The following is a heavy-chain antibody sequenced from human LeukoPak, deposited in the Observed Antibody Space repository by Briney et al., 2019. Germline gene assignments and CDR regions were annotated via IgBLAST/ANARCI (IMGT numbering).Heavy chain of an antibody. CDR1: GGSISSSSYY. J-gene: IGHJ6*02. V-gene: IGHV4-39*01. CDR2: IYYSGST. D-gene: IGHD5-18*01. CDR3: ARHNSYGPTYNYYYGMDV. Sequence: SETLSLTCTVSGGSISSSSYYWGWIRQPPGKGLEWIGSIYYSGSTYYSPSLKSRVTISVDTSKNQFSLKLSSVTAADTAVYYCARHNSYGPTYNYYYGMDVWGQGITVTVSS.